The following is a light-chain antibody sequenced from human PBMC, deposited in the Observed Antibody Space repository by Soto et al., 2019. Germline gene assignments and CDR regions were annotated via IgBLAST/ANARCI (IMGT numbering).Light chain of an antibody. CDR2: EES. V-gene: IGKV1-9*01. Sequence: DIHLTQSPSFLSASVGDRVTITCRPSQAVPNNMAWYQQKPGKPPKLLIYEESTLHSGVPSRFSGRKSGTQFTLTIDSLQPEDFATSSCQQVKTYPRTFGGGTKVEIK. CDR3: QQVKTYPRT. CDR1: QAVPNN. J-gene: IGKJ4*01.